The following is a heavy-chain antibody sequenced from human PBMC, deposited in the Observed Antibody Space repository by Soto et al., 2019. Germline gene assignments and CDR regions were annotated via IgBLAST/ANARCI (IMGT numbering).Heavy chain of an antibody. Sequence: QVQLQESGPGLVKPSQTLSLTCTVSGGSISSGDYYWSWIRQPPGKGLEWIGYIYYSGSTYYNPSLKSRVTISGDTSKNQFSLKLSSVTAADTAVYYCATTSKWLRFGYYYYGMDVWGQGTTVTVSS. CDR3: ATTSKWLRFGYYYYGMDV. J-gene: IGHJ6*02. CDR1: GGSISSGDYY. V-gene: IGHV4-30-4*01. CDR2: IYYSGST. D-gene: IGHD5-12*01.